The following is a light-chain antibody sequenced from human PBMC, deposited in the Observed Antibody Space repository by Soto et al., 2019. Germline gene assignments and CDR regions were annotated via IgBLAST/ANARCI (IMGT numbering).Light chain of an antibody. CDR3: QQYSNWPLT. J-gene: IGKJ4*01. CDR2: GAS. CDR1: QSVSSH. V-gene: IGKV3D-15*01. Sequence: IVLTQSPATLSLSPGERATLSCRASQSVSSHLAWCQQKPGQAPRLLMFGASTRATGMPARFSGSGSGTEGTLIISSLKSEDGAVYYCQQYSNWPLTFGGGTKVDIK.